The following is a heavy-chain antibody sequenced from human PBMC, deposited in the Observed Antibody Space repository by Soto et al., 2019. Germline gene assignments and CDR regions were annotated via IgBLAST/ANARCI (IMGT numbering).Heavy chain of an antibody. Sequence: PSETLSLTCTVSGGSISSGGYYWSWIRQHPGKGLEWIGYIYYSGSTYYNPSLKSRVTISVDTSKNQFSLKLSSVTAADTAVYYCARVRNYYDSSGYYCYFDYWGQGTLVTVSS. V-gene: IGHV4-31*03. CDR3: ARVRNYYDSSGYYCYFDY. CDR1: GGSISSGGYY. J-gene: IGHJ4*02. D-gene: IGHD3-22*01. CDR2: IYYSGST.